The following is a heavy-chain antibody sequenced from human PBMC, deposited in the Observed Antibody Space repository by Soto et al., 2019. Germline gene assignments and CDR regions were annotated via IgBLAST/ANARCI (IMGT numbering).Heavy chain of an antibody. V-gene: IGHV4-59*01. CDR3: ARDLGVGSSNNYYYYYGMDV. CDR1: GGSISSYY. J-gene: IGHJ6*02. D-gene: IGHD6-6*01. CDR2: IYYSGST. Sequence: SETLSLTCTVSGGSISSYYWSWIRQPPGKGLEWIGYIYYSGSTNYNPSLKSRVTISVDTSKNQFSLKLSSVTAADTTVYYCARDLGVGSSNNYYYYYGMDVWGQGGTVTVSS.